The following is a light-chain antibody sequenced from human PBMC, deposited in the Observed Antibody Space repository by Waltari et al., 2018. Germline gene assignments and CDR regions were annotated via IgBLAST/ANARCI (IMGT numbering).Light chain of an antibody. J-gene: IGKJ2*02. CDR3: QQYKTYWGT. CDR2: KAS. Sequence: DIQMTQSPSTLSASVEYSVTITCRASQSVSNWLAWYQQKPGKAPRLLIFKASTLGSGVPPRFSGSGSGTEFTLTISSLQPDDFATYYCQQYKTYWGTFGQGTKLEIK. CDR1: QSVSNW. V-gene: IGKV1-5*03.